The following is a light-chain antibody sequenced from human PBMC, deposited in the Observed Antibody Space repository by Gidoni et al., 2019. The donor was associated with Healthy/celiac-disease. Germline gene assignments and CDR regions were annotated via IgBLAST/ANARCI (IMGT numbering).Light chain of an antibody. J-gene: IGKJ5*01. CDR1: QSVLYSSNNKNY. V-gene: IGKV4-1*01. CDR3: QQYYSTPPIT. Sequence: DIVMTQSPAALPVSLGERATINCKSSQSVLYSSNNKNYLAWYQQKPGQPPKLLIYWACTRESGVPDRFSGSGAGTDFTLTISSLQAEDVAVYYCQQYYSTPPITFGQGTRLEIK. CDR2: WAC.